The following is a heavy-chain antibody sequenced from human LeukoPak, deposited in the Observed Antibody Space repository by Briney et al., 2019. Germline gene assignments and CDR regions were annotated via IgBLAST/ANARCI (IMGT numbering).Heavy chain of an antibody. Sequence: KPSETLSLTCTVSGDSISSGGYYWSWIRQHPGKRLEWIGCISYTGHTYYNPSLRSRLTISVDTSKNQFSLKLSSVTAADTAVYYCARVSSSWAVLDYWGQGTLVTVSS. CDR2: ISYTGHT. V-gene: IGHV4-31*03. J-gene: IGHJ4*02. CDR3: ARVSSSWAVLDY. CDR1: GDSISSGGYY. D-gene: IGHD6-13*01.